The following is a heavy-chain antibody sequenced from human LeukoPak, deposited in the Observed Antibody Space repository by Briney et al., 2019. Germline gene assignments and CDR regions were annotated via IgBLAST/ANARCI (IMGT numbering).Heavy chain of an antibody. CDR1: GGSISSSSYY. CDR3: AIILRYFDWFDAFDI. J-gene: IGHJ3*02. Sequence: SETLSLTCTVSGGSISSSSYYWGWIRQPPGKGLEWIGSIYYSGSTYYNPSLKSRVTISVDTSKNQFSLKLSSVTAADTAVYYCAIILRYFDWFDAFDIWGQGTMVTVSS. CDR2: IYYSGST. V-gene: IGHV4-39*07. D-gene: IGHD3-9*01.